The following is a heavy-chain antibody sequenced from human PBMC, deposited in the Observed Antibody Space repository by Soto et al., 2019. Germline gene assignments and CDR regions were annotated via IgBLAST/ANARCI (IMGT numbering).Heavy chain of an antibody. V-gene: IGHV3-33*01. Sequence: QVQLVESGGGVVQPGKSLRLSCAASGFTFSSYGMHWVRQAPGKGLEWVAVIWYDGSNKYYAESMKGRFTISRDNSKNTLYLQMNSLRAEDTAVYYCARDVGRGYSYGHLDFWGQGTLVTVSS. CDR1: GFTFSSYG. J-gene: IGHJ4*02. CDR2: IWYDGSNK. CDR3: ARDVGRGYSYGHLDF. D-gene: IGHD5-18*01.